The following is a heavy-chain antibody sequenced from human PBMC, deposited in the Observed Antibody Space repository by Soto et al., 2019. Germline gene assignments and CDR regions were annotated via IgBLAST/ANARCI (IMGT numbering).Heavy chain of an antibody. Sequence: QLQLQESGPGLVKPSETLSLTCTVSGGSISSSSYYWGWIRQPPGKGLEWIGSIYYSGSTYYNPSLKSRVTIYVDTSKNQFSLKLSSVTAADTAVYYCARHSSSWYQNWFDPWGQGTLVTVSS. CDR2: IYYSGST. J-gene: IGHJ5*02. D-gene: IGHD6-13*01. CDR1: GGSISSSSYY. V-gene: IGHV4-39*01. CDR3: ARHSSSWYQNWFDP.